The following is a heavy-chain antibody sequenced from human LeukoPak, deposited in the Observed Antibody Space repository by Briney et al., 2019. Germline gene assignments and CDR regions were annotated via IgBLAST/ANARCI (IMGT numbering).Heavy chain of an antibody. CDR3: ARYNSRGVNKVIDY. D-gene: IGHD1-20*01. V-gene: IGHV4-34*01. CDR1: GGSFGGYY. J-gene: IGHJ4*02. CDR2: INHSGST. Sequence: SETLSLTCAVYGGSFGGYYWSWVRQPPGKGLEWIGEINHSGSTNYNPSLKSRVTISVDTSKNQFSLKLSSVTAADTAVYYCARYNSRGVNKVIDYWGQGTLVTVSS.